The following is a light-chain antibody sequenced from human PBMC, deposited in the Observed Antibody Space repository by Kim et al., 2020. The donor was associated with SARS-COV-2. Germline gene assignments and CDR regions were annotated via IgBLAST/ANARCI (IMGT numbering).Light chain of an antibody. CDR2: GAS. CDR3: QQYDTSRRS. Sequence: SPEERATISCRASQSVSDNFLAWYQQRPGQAPRLLIYGASRRATGTPDRFSGSGSGTDFTLTINGLEPEDFAVYYCQQYDTSRRSFGQGTKLEI. CDR1: QSVSDNF. J-gene: IGKJ2*01. V-gene: IGKV3-20*01.